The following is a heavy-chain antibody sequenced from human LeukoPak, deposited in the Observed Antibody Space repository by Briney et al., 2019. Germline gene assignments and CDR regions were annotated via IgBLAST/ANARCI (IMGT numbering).Heavy chain of an antibody. CDR2: ISHDGII. Sequence: PGGSLRLSCETAGFTFSSYVMHWVRRTPGKGLVWVSRISHDGIISYADSVKGRFTISRDNAKNTLILQMNSLRVEDTAVYYCARDPSGSGWSLSDWGQGTPVTVSS. D-gene: IGHD6-19*01. CDR1: GFTFSSYV. V-gene: IGHV3-74*01. J-gene: IGHJ4*02. CDR3: ARDPSGSGWSLSD.